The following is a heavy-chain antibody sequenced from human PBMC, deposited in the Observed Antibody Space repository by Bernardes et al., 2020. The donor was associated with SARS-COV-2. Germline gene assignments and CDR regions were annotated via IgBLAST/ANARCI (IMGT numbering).Heavy chain of an antibody. J-gene: IGHJ6*02. D-gene: IGHD3-16*02. CDR1: GYTFTSYG. CDR3: ARLPEYDYVWGSYRYTPGMDV. CDR2: ISAYNGNT. Sequence: ASVKASCKASGYTFTSYGISWVRQAPGQGLEWMGWISAYNGNTNYAQKLQGRVTMTTDTSTSTAYMELRSLRSDDTAVYYCARLPEYDYVWGSYRYTPGMDVWGQGTTVTVSS. V-gene: IGHV1-18*01.